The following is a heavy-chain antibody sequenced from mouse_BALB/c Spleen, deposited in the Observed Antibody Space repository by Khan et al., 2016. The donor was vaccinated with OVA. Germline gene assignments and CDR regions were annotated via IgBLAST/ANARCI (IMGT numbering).Heavy chain of an antibody. J-gene: IGHJ1*01. CDR1: GYTFTNYG. CDR3: ARGYWYFDV. V-gene: IGHV9-3-1*01. D-gene: IGHD2-2*01. CDR2: INTYTGEP. Sequence: QIQLVQSGPELKKPGETVKISCKASGYTFTNYGMNWVKQPPGKGLKWMGWINTYTGEPTYVDDFKGRFAFSLETSASTAYLQINNLKNEDTATYFCARGYWYFDVWGAGTTVTVS.